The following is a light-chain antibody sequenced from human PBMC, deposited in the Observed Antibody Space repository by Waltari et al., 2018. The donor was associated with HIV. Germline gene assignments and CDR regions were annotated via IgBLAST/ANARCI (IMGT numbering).Light chain of an antibody. CDR2: AAS. V-gene: IGKV1-39*01. J-gene: IGKJ2*01. CDR3: QQSYSTPPYT. CDR1: QSISDY. Sequence: DIQMTQSPSSLSASVGDRVTITCRASQSISDYLNWYQQKAGRAPKVLIYAASRLESGVPSRFSGSGFGTDCTLTISSLQPEDFGTYYCQQSYSTPPYTFGQGTKLEI.